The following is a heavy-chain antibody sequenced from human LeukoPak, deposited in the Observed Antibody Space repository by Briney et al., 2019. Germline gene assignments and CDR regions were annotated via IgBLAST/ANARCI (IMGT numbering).Heavy chain of an antibody. CDR1: GFTFSSYG. CDR3: AKEGIARTTVTNYYYGMDV. J-gene: IGHJ6*02. CDR2: ISYDGGNK. Sequence: GGSLRLSCAASGFTFSSYGMHWVRQAPGKGLEWVAVISYDGGNKYYADSVKGRFTISRDNSKNTLYLQMNSLRAEDTAVYYCAKEGIARTTVTNYYYGMDVWGQGTTVTVSS. V-gene: IGHV3-30*18. D-gene: IGHD4-11*01.